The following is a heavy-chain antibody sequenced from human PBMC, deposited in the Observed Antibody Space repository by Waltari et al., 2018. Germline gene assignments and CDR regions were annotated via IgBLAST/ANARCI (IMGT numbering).Heavy chain of an antibody. CDR1: GGSFSGYY. D-gene: IGHD5-18*01. Sequence: QVQLQQWGAGLLKPSATLSLTCAVYGGSFSGYYWSWIRQPPGKGLEWIGEINHSESPNYNPSLKSRVTISVDTSKNQFSLRLSSVTAADTAVYYCARDYGYGLDYWGQGTLVTVSS. V-gene: IGHV4-34*01. CDR3: ARDYGYGLDY. CDR2: INHSESP. J-gene: IGHJ4*02.